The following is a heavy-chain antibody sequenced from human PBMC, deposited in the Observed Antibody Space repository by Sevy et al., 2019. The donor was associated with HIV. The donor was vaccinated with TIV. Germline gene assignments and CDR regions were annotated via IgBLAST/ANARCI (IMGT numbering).Heavy chain of an antibody. CDR2: IVPVFVTP. CDR3: ARGTSDYDFGDYYYYMDV. J-gene: IGHJ6*03. V-gene: IGHV1-69*13. Sequence: ASVKASCKTSGGTLSRYAISWVRQAPGQGLEWMGGIVPVFVTPNYAQKFQGRVNITADESTNTAYMELTSLRSEDTAVYYCARGTSDYDFGDYYYYMDVWGKGTTVTVSS. D-gene: IGHD5-12*01. CDR1: GGTLSRYA.